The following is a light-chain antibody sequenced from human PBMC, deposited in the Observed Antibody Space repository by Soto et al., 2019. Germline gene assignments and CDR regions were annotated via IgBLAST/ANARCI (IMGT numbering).Light chain of an antibody. V-gene: IGKV1-5*01. Sequence: DIQMTQSPSTLSASVGDRVTIACRASQSIGSLLAWYQQRPGKAPRLLIYDASSVESGVPSRFSGSGSGTDFNLAISGLQPDYFATYYCQQYQSSSPYTFFRGTKLDMK. CDR1: QSIGSL. CDR3: QQYQSSSPYT. J-gene: IGKJ2*01. CDR2: DAS.